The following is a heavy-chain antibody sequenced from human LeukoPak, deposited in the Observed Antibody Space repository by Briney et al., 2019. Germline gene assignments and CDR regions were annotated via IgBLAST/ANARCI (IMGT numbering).Heavy chain of an antibody. D-gene: IGHD3-10*01. V-gene: IGHV4-30-4*01. Sequence: PSETLSLTCTVSGGSISSSSYYWSWIRQPPGKGLEWIGYIYYSGSTYYNPSLKSRVTISVDTSKNQFSLKLSSVTAADTAVYYCARELGRRGVISQTTSYWFDPWGQGTLVTVSS. CDR1: GGSISSSSYY. CDR3: ARELGRRGVISQTTSYWFDP. CDR2: IYYSGST. J-gene: IGHJ5*02.